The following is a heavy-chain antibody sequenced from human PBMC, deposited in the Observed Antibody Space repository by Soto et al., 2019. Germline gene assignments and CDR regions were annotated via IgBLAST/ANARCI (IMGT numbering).Heavy chain of an antibody. J-gene: IGHJ4*02. CDR2: IYYSGST. V-gene: IGHV4-39*01. CDR1: GGSISSSIYY. Sequence: SETLSLTCTVSGGSISSSIYYWGWIRQPPGKGLEWIGSIYYSGSTYYNPSLKSRVTTSVDASKNQFSLKLSSVTAADTAVYYCARQVLSYGDYRNWGQGTLVTVSS. D-gene: IGHD4-17*01. CDR3: ARQVLSYGDYRN.